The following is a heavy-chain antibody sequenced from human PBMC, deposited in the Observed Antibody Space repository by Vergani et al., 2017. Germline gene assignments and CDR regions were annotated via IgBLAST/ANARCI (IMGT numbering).Heavy chain of an antibody. D-gene: IGHD3-22*01. CDR1: GFTFSSYG. V-gene: IGHV3-30*18. CDR3: AKDQWSYYDSSGYSIIEGGLDY. Sequence: QVQLVESGGGVVQPGRSLRLSCAASGFTFSSYGMHWVRQAPGKGLEWVAVISYDGSNKYYADSVKGRFTISRDNSKNTLYLQMNSLRAEDTAVYYCAKDQWSYYDSSGYSIIEGGLDYWGQGTLVTVSS. CDR2: ISYDGSNK. J-gene: IGHJ4*02.